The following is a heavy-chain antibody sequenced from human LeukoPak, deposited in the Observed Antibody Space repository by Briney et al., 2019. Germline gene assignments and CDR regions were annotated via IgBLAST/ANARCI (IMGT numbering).Heavy chain of an antibody. V-gene: IGHV4-34*01. CDR3: ARHVSVVGATLYWFDP. D-gene: IGHD1-26*01. Sequence: SETLSLTCAVYGGPFSGYYWSWIRQPPGKGLEGIGEINHSGSTNYNPSLKSRVTISVDTSKNQFSLKLSSVTAADTAVYYCARHVSVVGATLYWFDPWGQGTLVTVSS. J-gene: IGHJ5*02. CDR2: INHSGST. CDR1: GGPFSGYY.